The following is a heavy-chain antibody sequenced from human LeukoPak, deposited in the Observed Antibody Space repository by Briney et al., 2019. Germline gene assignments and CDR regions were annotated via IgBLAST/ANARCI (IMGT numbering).Heavy chain of an antibody. CDR2: IKSDGTKT. V-gene: IGHV3-74*03. CDR3: ARAVSSAWGLVDC. D-gene: IGHD6-19*01. Sequence: PGGSIRLSCAASSFTFTTYSMHCVRQVPGKWLVCVSRIKSDGTKTKYADSVRGRFTISRDNDKSTLYLQIDTQRAEDTAVYYCARAVSSAWGLVDCWGQGTLVTVSS. J-gene: IGHJ4*02. CDR1: SFTFTTYS.